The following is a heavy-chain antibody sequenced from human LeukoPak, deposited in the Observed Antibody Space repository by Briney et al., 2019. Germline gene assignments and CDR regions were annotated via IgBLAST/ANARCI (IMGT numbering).Heavy chain of an antibody. D-gene: IGHD3-10*01. CDR2: IKQDGSEK. Sequence: GGSLRLSCAASGFTFSDYSMNWVRQAPGKGLEWVANIKQDGSEKYYVDSVKGRFTISRDNAKNSLYLQMNSLRAEDTAVYYCAREASSGALFDYWGQGTLVTVSS. V-gene: IGHV3-7*05. CDR3: AREASSGALFDY. J-gene: IGHJ4*02. CDR1: GFTFSDYS.